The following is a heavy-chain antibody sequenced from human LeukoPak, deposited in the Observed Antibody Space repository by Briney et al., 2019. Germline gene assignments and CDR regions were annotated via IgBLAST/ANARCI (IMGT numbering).Heavy chain of an antibody. J-gene: IGHJ5*02. CDR3: AREVRSGSFWFDP. D-gene: IGHD1-26*01. CDR1: GYTFTVYY. CDR2: INPNSGGT. Sequence: ASVTVSCKASGYTFTVYYMHWVRQAPGQGLEWMGWINPNSGGTNYAQKFQGRVTMTRDTSISTAYMELSRLRSDDTAVYYCAREVRSGSFWFDPWGQGTLVTVSS. V-gene: IGHV1-2*02.